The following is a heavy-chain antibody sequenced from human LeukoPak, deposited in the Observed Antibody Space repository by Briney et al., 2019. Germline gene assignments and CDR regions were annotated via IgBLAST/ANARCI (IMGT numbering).Heavy chain of an antibody. Sequence: SETLSLTCTVSDGSISTYYWSWIRQPPGKGLEWIGYIYYSGSTCYNPSLKSRVTISVDTSKNQFSLKLSSVTAADTAVYYCARPTYYDFWSDLFDPWGQGTLVTVSS. V-gene: IGHV4-59*08. J-gene: IGHJ5*02. CDR1: DGSISTYY. D-gene: IGHD3-3*01. CDR3: ARPTYYDFWSDLFDP. CDR2: IYYSGST.